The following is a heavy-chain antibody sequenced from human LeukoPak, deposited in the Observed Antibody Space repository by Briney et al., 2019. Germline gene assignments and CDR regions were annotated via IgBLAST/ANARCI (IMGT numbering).Heavy chain of an antibody. CDR2: IRSKAYGGTT. J-gene: IGHJ3*02. CDR3: SRLWNDYGDYDAFDI. Sequence: GGSLRLSCTTSGFTFGDYAMSWFRQAPGKGLEWVVFIRSKAYGGTTEYAASVKGRFTISRDDSKSIAYLQMSSLKTEDTAVYYCSRLWNDYGDYDAFDIWGQGTMVTVSS. D-gene: IGHD4-17*01. V-gene: IGHV3-49*03. CDR1: GFTFGDYA.